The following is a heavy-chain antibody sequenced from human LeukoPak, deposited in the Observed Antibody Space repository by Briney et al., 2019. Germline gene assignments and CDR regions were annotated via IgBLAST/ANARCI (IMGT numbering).Heavy chain of an antibody. CDR3: ASTSAASLNYFAY. V-gene: IGHV1-18*01. CDR2: ISAYNGNT. CDR1: GYTFTSYG. D-gene: IGHD2-2*01. J-gene: IGHJ4*02. Sequence: ASVTVSCKASGYTFTSYGISWVRQAPGQGLEWMGWISAYNGNTNYAQKLQGRVTITTDTSTSTPYMELRSLTSDDTAVYFCASTSAASLNYFAYWGQGTLVTVS.